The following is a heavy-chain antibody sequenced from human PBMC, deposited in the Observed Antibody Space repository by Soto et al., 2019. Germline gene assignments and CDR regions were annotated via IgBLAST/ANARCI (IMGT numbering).Heavy chain of an antibody. CDR1: GFTVSSNY. CDR3: EREGIAAAGSLDY. CDR2: IYSGGST. V-gene: IGHV3-66*01. Sequence: GGSLRLSCAASGFTVSSNYMSWVRQAPGRGLEWVSVIYSGGSTYYADSVKGRFTISRDNSKNTLYLQMNSLRAEDTAVYYCEREGIAAAGSLDYWGQGTLVTVSS. J-gene: IGHJ4*02. D-gene: IGHD6-13*01.